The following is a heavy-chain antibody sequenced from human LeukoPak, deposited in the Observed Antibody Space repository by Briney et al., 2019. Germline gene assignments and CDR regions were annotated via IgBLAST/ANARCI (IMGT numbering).Heavy chain of an antibody. V-gene: IGHV3-7*01. CDR3: ARDTRTFDY. Sequence: GGSLGLSCAASGFTFSRYRMNWVRQAPGKGLEWVANIKQDGSEKYYVDSVKGRFTISRDNAKNSLFLQMNSLRAEDTAVYHCARDTRTFDYWGQGTLVTVSS. CDR2: IKQDGSEK. CDR1: GFTFSRYR. D-gene: IGHD1-26*01. J-gene: IGHJ4*02.